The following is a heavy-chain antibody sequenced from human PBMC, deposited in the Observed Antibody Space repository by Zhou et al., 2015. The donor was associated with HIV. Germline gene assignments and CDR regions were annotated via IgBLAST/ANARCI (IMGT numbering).Heavy chain of an antibody. Sequence: QVQLVQSGSELKKPGASVKVSCKASGYTFTSYAMNWVRQAPGQGLEWMGWINTNTGNPTYAQGFTGRFVFSLDTSVSTAYLQICSLKAEDTAVYYCARDSSPXWFGELLYDYYYYGMDVWGQGTTVTVSS. CDR3: ARDSSPXWFGELLYDYYYYGMDV. D-gene: IGHD3-10*01. CDR2: INTNTGNP. CDR1: GYTFTSYA. V-gene: IGHV7-4-1*01. J-gene: IGHJ6*02.